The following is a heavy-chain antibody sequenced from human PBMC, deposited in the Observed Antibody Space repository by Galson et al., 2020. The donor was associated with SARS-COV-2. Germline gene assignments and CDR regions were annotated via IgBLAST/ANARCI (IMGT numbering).Heavy chain of an antibody. J-gene: IGHJ4*02. CDR2: ISAYNGNA. V-gene: IGHV1-18*01. Sequence: ATVKVTSKTSGYPFTSIGVTWVRQVPGQGLKWMAWISAYNGNANSAQKVKGRVTMTTDTSTSTAYMELRSLRSDDTAVYYCARALGDSNSWFIDYWGQGTLVTVSS. D-gene: IGHD4-4*01. CDR1: GYPFTSIG. CDR3: ARALGDSNSWFIDY.